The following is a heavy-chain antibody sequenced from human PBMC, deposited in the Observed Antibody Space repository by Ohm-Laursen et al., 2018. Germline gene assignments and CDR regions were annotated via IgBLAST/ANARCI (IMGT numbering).Heavy chain of an antibody. CDR3: AREIAVAGTTSDY. D-gene: IGHD6-19*01. V-gene: IGHV1-8*02. Sequence: SVKVSCKASGYTFSSYGFSWVRQATGQGLEWMGWMNPNSGNTGYAQKFQGRVTMTRNTSISTAYMELSSLRSEGTAVYYCAREIAVAGTTSDYWGQGTLVTVSS. CDR2: MNPNSGNT. J-gene: IGHJ4*02. CDR1: GYTFSSYG.